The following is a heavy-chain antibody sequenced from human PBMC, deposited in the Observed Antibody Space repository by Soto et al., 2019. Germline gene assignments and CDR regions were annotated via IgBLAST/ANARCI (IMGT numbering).Heavy chain of an antibody. D-gene: IGHD5-12*01. Sequence: EVQLVESGGSLVRPGGSLRLSCAASGFTFSSYSINWVRQAPGKGLEWVSSIGRVSSHIYYADSVKGRFTVSRDNAKNPQYLQMNNLRVEDTAVYYCARDVYTGYDSYDYYDMGVGGKGTKDTVSS. J-gene: IGHJ6*03. CDR1: GFTFSSYS. V-gene: IGHV3-21*01. CDR2: IGRVSSHI. CDR3: ARDVYTGYDSYDYYDMGV.